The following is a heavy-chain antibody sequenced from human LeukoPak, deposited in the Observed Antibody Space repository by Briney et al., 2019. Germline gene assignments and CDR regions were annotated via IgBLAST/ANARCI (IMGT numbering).Heavy chain of an antibody. J-gene: IGHJ6*02. Sequence: GGSLKLSCAASGFTFSSYGMHWVRQAPGKGLEWVAVISYDGSNKYYADSVKGRFTISRDNSKNTLYLQMNSLRAEDTAVYYCAKDRYASSGWYGGYYYGMDVWGQGTTVTVSS. CDR2: ISYDGSNK. D-gene: IGHD6-19*01. CDR1: GFTFSSYG. CDR3: AKDRYASSGWYGGYYYGMDV. V-gene: IGHV3-30*18.